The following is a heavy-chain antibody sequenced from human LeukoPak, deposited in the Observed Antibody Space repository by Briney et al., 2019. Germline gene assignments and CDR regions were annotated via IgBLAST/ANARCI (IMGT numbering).Heavy chain of an antibody. CDR1: GGSISSGSYY. D-gene: IGHD2-2*03. CDR2: IYTSGST. CDR3: ARTGVLDYLYYFDY. V-gene: IGHV4-61*02. J-gene: IGHJ4*02. Sequence: SETLSLTCTVSGGSISSGSYYWSWIRQPAGKGLEWIGRIYTSGSTNYNPSLKSRVTISVDTSKNQFSLRLSSVTAADTAVYYCARTGVLDYLYYFDYWGQGTLVTVSS.